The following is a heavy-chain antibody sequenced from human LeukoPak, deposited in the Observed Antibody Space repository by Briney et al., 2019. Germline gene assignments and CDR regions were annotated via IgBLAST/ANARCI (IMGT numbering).Heavy chain of an antibody. CDR1: GFTFSSYS. J-gene: IGHJ5*02. D-gene: IGHD6-19*01. CDR3: ARVRSIAVAGTRFDP. V-gene: IGHV3-21*01. CDR2: ISSSSSYI. Sequence: PGGSLRLSCAASGFTFSSYSMNWVRQAPGKGLEWVSSISSSSSYIYYADSVTGRFTISRDNAKNSLYLQMNSLRAEDTAVYYCARVRSIAVAGTRFDPWGQGTLVAVSS.